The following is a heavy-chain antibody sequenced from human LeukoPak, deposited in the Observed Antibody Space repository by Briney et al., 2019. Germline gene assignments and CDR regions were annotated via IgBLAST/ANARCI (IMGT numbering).Heavy chain of an antibody. D-gene: IGHD6-13*01. CDR1: GGTFSSYA. Sequence: SVKVSCKASGGTFSSYAISWVRQAPGQGLEWMGRIIPIFGIANYAQKFQGRVTITADKSTSTAYMELSSLRSEDTAVYYCAGEQQLDYYYYYGMDVWGQGTTVTVSS. CDR3: AGEQQLDYYYYYGMDV. CDR2: IIPIFGIA. V-gene: IGHV1-69*04. J-gene: IGHJ6*02.